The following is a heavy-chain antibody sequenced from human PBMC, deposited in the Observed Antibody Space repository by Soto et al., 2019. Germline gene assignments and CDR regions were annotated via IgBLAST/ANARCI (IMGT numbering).Heavy chain of an antibody. CDR2: INHSGST. CDR3: ARPSSASIMITFGGDTGPDSAFDI. CDR1: GGSFSGYY. D-gene: IGHD3-16*01. V-gene: IGHV4-34*01. Sequence: QVQLQQWGAGLLKPSETLSLTCAVYGGSFSGYYWSWIRQPPGKGLEWIGEINHSGSTNYNPSLKSRVTISVDTSKNQFSLKLSSVTAADTAVYYCARPSSASIMITFGGDTGPDSAFDIWGQGTMVTVSS. J-gene: IGHJ3*02.